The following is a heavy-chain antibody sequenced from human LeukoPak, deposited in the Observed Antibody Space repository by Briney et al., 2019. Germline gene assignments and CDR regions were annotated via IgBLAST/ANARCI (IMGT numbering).Heavy chain of an antibody. CDR3: AREKEAARYYNYYYGMDV. J-gene: IGHJ6*02. D-gene: IGHD6-6*01. V-gene: IGHV3-21*01. Sequence: GGSLRLSGAASGFTFSSYGMNWVRQAPGKGLEWVSSISSSSSYIYYADSVKGRFTISRDNAKNSLYLQMNSLRAEDTAVYYCAREKEAARYYNYYYGMDVWGQGTTVTVSS. CDR2: ISSSSSYI. CDR1: GFTFSSYG.